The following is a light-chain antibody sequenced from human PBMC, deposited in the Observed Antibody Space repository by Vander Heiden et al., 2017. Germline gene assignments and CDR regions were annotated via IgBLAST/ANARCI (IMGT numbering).Light chain of an antibody. Sequence: QSVLTQPPSVSGAPGQRVTISCTGSSSNIGAGYDVHWYQQLPGTAPKLLSYGNSNRPSGVPDRFSGSKSGTSASLDINGLQAEDEADYYGQSYDSSLSGSEVVFGGGTKLTVL. CDR1: SSNIGAGYD. CDR3: QSYDSSLSGSEVV. V-gene: IGLV1-40*01. J-gene: IGLJ2*01. CDR2: GNS.